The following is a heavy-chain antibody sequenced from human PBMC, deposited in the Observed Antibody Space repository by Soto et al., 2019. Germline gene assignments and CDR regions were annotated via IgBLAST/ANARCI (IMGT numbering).Heavy chain of an antibody. CDR2: IYWDGDK. Sequence: QITLKESGPTLVKPTQTLTLTCTVSGFPLTSDGVDVPWIRQPPGKALEWPALIYWDGDKRYSPSLQTRLTIFKDTSKNQVVLTMTNMDTVDTAAYYGAHSYGGNRWPIDAFDVWGQGKVVTESS. D-gene: IGHD1-1*01. V-gene: IGHV2-5*02. CDR1: GFPLTSDGVD. CDR3: AHSYGGNRWPIDAFDV. J-gene: IGHJ3*01.